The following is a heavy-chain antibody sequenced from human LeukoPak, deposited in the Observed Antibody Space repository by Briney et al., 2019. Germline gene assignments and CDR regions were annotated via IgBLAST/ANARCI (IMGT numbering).Heavy chain of an antibody. CDR1: GGSISSSSYY. D-gene: IGHD3-22*01. V-gene: IGHV4-39*01. J-gene: IGHJ4*02. Sequence: SETLSLTCTVSGGSISSSSYYWGWIRQPPGKGLEWIGSIYYSGSTYYNPSLKSRVTISVDTSKNQFSLKLSSVTAADTAVYYCARRSRGDFDYWGQGTLVTVSS. CDR2: IYYSGST. CDR3: ARRSRGDFDY.